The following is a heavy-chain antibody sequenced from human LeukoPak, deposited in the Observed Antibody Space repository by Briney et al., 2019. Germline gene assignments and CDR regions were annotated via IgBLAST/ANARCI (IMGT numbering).Heavy chain of an antibody. J-gene: IGHJ3*02. CDR1: GYTFTSYG. Sequence: EASVKVSFKASGYTFTSYGISWVRQAPGQGLEWMAWISAYNGNTNYAQKLQGRVTMTTDTSTSTAYMELRSLRSDDTAVYYCARGGRWGARGYDAFDIWGQGTMVTVSS. CDR2: ISAYNGNT. D-gene: IGHD1-26*01. V-gene: IGHV1-18*01. CDR3: ARGGRWGARGYDAFDI.